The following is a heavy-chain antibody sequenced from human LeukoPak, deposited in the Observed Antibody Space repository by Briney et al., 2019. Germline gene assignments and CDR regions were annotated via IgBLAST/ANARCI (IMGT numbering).Heavy chain of an antibody. J-gene: IGHJ4*02. Sequence: SVKVSCKASGGTFSSYAISWVRQAPGQGLEWMGGIIPIFGTANYAQKFQGRVTITADESTSTAYMELSSLRSEDTAVYYCAREGGYNPRGGFDYWGQGTPVTVSS. D-gene: IGHD5-24*01. CDR1: GGTFSSYA. CDR3: AREGGYNPRGGFDY. CDR2: IIPIFGTA. V-gene: IGHV1-69*13.